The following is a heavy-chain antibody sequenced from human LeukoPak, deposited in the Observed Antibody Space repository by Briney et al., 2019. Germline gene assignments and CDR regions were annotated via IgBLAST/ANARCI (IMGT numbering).Heavy chain of an antibody. CDR2: INPNSGGT. J-gene: IGHJ5*02. CDR3: ARDGYYDRGGWFDP. D-gene: IGHD3-22*01. CDR1: GYTFTGYY. V-gene: IGHV1-2*02. Sequence: ASVKVSCKSSGYTFTGYYMHWVRQAPGQGLEWMGWINPNSGGTNYAQKFQGRVTMTTDTSTSTAYMELRSLRSDDTAVYYCARDGYYDRGGWFDPWGQGTLVTVSS.